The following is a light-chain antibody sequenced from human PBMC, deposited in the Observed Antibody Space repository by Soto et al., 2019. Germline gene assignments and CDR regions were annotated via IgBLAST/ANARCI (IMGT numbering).Light chain of an antibody. V-gene: IGKV3-11*01. CDR1: QSVSSY. CDR3: QQRSSWPRVT. Sequence: EIVLTQSPATLSLSPGERATLSCRASQSVSSYLGWYQQKPGQATSLLIYDSSNRATGIPARFSGSGSGTDFTLTISSIEPEAFAVYYCQQRSSWPRVTCGQGTKLEIK. CDR2: DSS. J-gene: IGKJ2*01.